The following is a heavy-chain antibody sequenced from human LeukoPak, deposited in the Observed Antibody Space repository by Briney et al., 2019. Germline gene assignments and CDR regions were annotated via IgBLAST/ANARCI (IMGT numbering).Heavy chain of an antibody. CDR1: GGSISSYY. CDR2: IYYSGST. CDR3: ARASPIYDILTGYYSLAFDI. Sequence: SETLSLTCTVSGGSISSYYWSWIRQPPGKGLEWIGYIYYSGSTNYNPSLKSRVTISVDTSKNQFSLKLSSVTAADTAVYYCARASPIYDILTGYYSLAFDIWGQGTMVTVSS. V-gene: IGHV4-59*12. D-gene: IGHD3-9*01. J-gene: IGHJ3*02.